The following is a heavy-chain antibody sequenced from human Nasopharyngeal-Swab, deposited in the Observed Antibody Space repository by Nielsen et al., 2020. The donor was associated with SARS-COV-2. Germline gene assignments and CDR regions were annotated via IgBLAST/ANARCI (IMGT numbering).Heavy chain of an antibody. CDR3: AKDPSIVVVTAEYFQH. J-gene: IGHJ1*01. D-gene: IGHD2-21*02. CDR2: ISYDGSNK. Sequence: AVSRDSAGVGWAFCSHSLHWVRQAPGRGLEWVAVISYDGSNKYYADSVKGRFTISRDNSKNTLYLQMNSLRADDTAVYYCAKDPSIVVVTAEYFQHWGQGTLVTVSS. V-gene: IGHV3-30*18. CDR1: GWAFCSHS.